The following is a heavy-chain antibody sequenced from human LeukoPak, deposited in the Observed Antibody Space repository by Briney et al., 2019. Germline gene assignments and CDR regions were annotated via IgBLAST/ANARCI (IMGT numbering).Heavy chain of an antibody. CDR3: ARDGGEGAFDI. V-gene: IGHV3-64*01. D-gene: IGHD3-16*01. CDR1: GFTFSSYA. Sequence: GGSLRLSCAASGFTFSSYAMHWVRQAPGKGLEYVSAISSNGGSTYYANSVKGRYTISGDNSKNTLYLQMGSLRAEDMAVYYCARDGGEGAFDIWGQGTMVTVSS. J-gene: IGHJ3*02. CDR2: ISSNGGST.